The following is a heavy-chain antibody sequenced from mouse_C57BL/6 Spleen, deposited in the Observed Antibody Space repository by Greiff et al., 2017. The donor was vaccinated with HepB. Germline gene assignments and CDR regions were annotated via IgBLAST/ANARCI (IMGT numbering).Heavy chain of an antibody. CDR1: GYTFTSYW. D-gene: IGHD2-12*01. V-gene: IGHV1-74*01. CDR3: ATVTTRYAY. Sequence: QVQLQQPGAELVKPGASVKVSCKASGYTFTSYWMHWVKQRPGQGLEWIGRIHPSDSDTNYNQKFKGKATLTVDKSSSTAYMHRSSLTSEDSAVSYCATVTTRYAYWDQGTLVTVAA. J-gene: IGHJ3*01. CDR2: IHPSDSDT.